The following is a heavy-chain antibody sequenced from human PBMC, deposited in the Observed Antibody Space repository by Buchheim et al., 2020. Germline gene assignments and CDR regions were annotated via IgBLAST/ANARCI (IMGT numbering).Heavy chain of an antibody. Sequence: QVQLQQWGAGLLKPSETLSLTCAVYGGSFSGYYWSWIRQPPGKGLEWIGEINHSGSTNYNPSLKSRVTISVDTSKNQFSLKLSSVTAADTAVYYCARGVQYSSFRPYYYYYYMDVWGKGTT. J-gene: IGHJ6*03. CDR3: ARGVQYSSFRPYYYYYYMDV. V-gene: IGHV4-34*01. D-gene: IGHD6-6*01. CDR1: GGSFSGYY. CDR2: INHSGST.